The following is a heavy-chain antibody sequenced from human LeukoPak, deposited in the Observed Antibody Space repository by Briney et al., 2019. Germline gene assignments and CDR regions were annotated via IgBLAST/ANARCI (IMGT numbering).Heavy chain of an antibody. V-gene: IGHV4-4*02. J-gene: IGHJ3*02. D-gene: IGHD2-2*02. CDR3: ARAYPDTQDAFDI. CDR1: GGSISSSNW. Sequence: SGTLSLTCAVSGGSISSSNWWGWAGRPPGKGLDRIGEIYHSGSTNYNPSLKSRVTISVDKSKNQFSLKLSSVTAADTAVYYCARAYPDTQDAFDIWGQGTMVTVSS. CDR2: IYHSGST.